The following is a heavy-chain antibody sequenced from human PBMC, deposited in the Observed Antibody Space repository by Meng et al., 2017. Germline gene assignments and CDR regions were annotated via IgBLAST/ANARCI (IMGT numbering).Heavy chain of an antibody. Sequence: GGSLRLSCAASGFTFSSYEMNWVRQAPGKGLEWVSYISSSGSTIYYAASVKGRFTISRDNAKNSLYLQMNSLRAEDTAVYYCARVDSSGYYYVMGYWGQGTLVTVSS. CDR3: ARVDSSGYYYVMGY. J-gene: IGHJ4*01. CDR2: ISSSGSTI. CDR1: GFTFSSYE. V-gene: IGHV3-48*03. D-gene: IGHD3-22*01.